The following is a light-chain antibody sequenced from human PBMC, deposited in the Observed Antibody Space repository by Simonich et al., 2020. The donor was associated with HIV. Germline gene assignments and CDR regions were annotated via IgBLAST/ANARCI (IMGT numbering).Light chain of an antibody. CDR1: QTFNSN. V-gene: IGKV3-15*01. J-gene: IGKJ1*01. CDR2: GAS. Sequence: EIVMKQSPATLSVSPGERATLSCRASQTFNSNLAWYQQKPGQAPTLLIYGASTRATGVPARFSGSGSGTEFTLTISSLQSEDFAVYYCQQYNNWRTFGQGTKVEIK. CDR3: QQYNNWRT.